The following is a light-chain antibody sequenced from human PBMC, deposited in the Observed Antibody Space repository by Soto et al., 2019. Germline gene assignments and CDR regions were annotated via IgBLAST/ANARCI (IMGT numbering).Light chain of an antibody. CDR3: QQYKLWPIT. J-gene: IGKJ5*01. Sequence: EIVMTQSPATLSLSPGDTATLSCRASPSVDTNLAWYVQKPGQAPRRLMYGVSTWGTGVTARVSGSGSGTEFTLALSSLQSEDFAIYYCQQYKLWPITVGQGTRLEIK. V-gene: IGKV3D-15*01. CDR1: PSVDTN. CDR2: GVS.